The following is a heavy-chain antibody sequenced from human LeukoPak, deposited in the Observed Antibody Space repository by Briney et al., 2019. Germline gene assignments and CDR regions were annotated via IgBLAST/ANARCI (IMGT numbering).Heavy chain of an antibody. Sequence: GRSLRLSCAASGFTFSSYAMHWVRQAPGKGLEWVAVISYDGSNKYYADSVKGRFTISRDNSKNTLYLQMNSLRAEDTAVYYCARDSRSVGATKGGYFDYWGQGTLVTVSS. V-gene: IGHV3-30*01. J-gene: IGHJ4*02. CDR2: ISYDGSNK. D-gene: IGHD1-26*01. CDR1: GFTFSSYA. CDR3: ARDSRSVGATKGGYFDY.